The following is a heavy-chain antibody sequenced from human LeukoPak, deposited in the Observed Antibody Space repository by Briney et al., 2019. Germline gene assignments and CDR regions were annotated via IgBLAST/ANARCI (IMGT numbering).Heavy chain of an antibody. CDR2: ISAYNGNT. J-gene: IGHJ5*02. D-gene: IGHD4-17*01. V-gene: IGHV1-18*01. CDR1: GYTFTSYG. CDR3: AKNYGDAINSFFDP. Sequence: ASVKVSCKASGYTFTSYGISWVRQAPGQGLEWMGWISAYNGNTNYAQKLQGGVTMTTDTSTSTAYMELRSLRSDDTAVYYCAKNYGDAINSFFDPWGQGTLVTVSS.